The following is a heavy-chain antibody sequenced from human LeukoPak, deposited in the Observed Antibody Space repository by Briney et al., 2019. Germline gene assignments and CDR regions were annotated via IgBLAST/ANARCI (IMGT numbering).Heavy chain of an antibody. D-gene: IGHD1-20*01. CDR3: ARVVTGNLLRGNWFDP. CDR1: GFTFSDYY. CDR2: ISSSGSTI. V-gene: IGHV3-11*01. J-gene: IGHJ5*02. Sequence: GGSLRLSCAASGFTFSDYYMSWIRQAPGKGLEWVSYISSSGSTIYYADSVKARFTISRDNAKNSLYLQMNSLRAEDTAVYYCARVVTGNLLRGNWFDPWGQGTLVTVSS.